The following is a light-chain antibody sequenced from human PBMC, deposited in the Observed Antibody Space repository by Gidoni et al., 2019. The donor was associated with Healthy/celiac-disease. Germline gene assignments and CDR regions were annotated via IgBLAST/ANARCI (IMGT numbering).Light chain of an antibody. J-gene: IGKJ2*01. CDR1: QSISSY. Sequence: DIQMAQSPSSLSASVGDRVTITCRASQSISSYFNWYQQKPGKAPKLLIYAASSLQSGVPSRFSGSGSGTEFTLTISSLQPEDFATYYCQQSYSTPRTFGQXTKVEIK. V-gene: IGKV1-39*01. CDR3: QQSYSTPRT. CDR2: AAS.